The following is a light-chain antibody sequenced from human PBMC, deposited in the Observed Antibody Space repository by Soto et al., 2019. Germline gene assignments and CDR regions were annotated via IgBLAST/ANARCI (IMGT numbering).Light chain of an antibody. J-gene: IGLJ2*01. CDR1: ISNIARNY. V-gene: IGLV1-47*02. CDR2: NNS. Sequence: QSVLTQPPSASGTPGQRVTISCSGSISNIARNYVYWYRHLPGTAPKLLIYNNSQRPSGVPERYSGSTSGTSASLAISGLRSEDEADYYCVAWDDSLSAWYFGGGTKLTVL. CDR3: VAWDDSLSAWY.